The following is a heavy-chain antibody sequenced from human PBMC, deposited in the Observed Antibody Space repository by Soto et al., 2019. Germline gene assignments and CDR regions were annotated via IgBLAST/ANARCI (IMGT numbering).Heavy chain of an antibody. V-gene: IGHV4-34*12. CDR1: GGSFSAYY. J-gene: IGHJ6*02. Sequence: SETLSLTCAVYGGSFSAYYWSWVRQPPGKGLEWIGEIIHSESTKYNPSLKSRVTISVDTSKNQYSLKLSSVTAADTAVHYCARQRPTDGRWEFANYYGMDVWGQGTPVTVSS. CDR3: ARQRPTDGRWEFANYYGMDV. D-gene: IGHD1-26*01. CDR2: IIHSEST.